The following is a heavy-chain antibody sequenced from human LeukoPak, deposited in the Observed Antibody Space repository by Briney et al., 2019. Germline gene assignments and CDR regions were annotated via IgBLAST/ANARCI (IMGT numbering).Heavy chain of an antibody. J-gene: IGHJ4*02. Sequence: GGSLRLSCAASGFTFSSYDMHWVRQATGKGLEWVSAIGTAGDTYYPGSVKGRFTISRDNSKNTLYLQMNSLRAEDTAVYYCAKDGTGEWPQDYWGQGTLVTVSS. CDR1: GFTFSSYD. V-gene: IGHV3-13*01. D-gene: IGHD3-16*01. CDR2: IGTAGDT. CDR3: AKDGTGEWPQDY.